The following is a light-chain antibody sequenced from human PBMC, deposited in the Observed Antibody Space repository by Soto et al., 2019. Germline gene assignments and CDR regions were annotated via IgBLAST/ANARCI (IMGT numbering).Light chain of an antibody. CDR1: QSLNSN. V-gene: IGKV3-15*01. J-gene: IGKJ1*01. CDR2: GAS. Sequence: DTIMTQSPVILSVSPGERATVSCRASQSLNSNLAWYPQKPGQAPRLLIYGASTRATGIPARFSGSGSGTEITLTISSLQSEDFAVYYCQQYNNWPPWTFGQGSKVDIK. CDR3: QQYNNWPPWT.